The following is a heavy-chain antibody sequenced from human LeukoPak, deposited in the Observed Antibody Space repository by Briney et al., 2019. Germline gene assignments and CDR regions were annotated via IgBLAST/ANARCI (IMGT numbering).Heavy chain of an antibody. D-gene: IGHD2-15*01. CDR3: ARSGYCNGGSCYPEDYFDY. J-gene: IGHJ4*02. CDR2: IYHSGST. V-gene: IGHV4-38-2*01. CDR1: GYSISSGYY. Sequence: NASETLSLTCAVSGYSISSGYYWGWIRQPPGKGLEWIGSIYHSGSTYYNPSLKSRVTISVDTSKNQFSLKLSSVTAADTAVYYCARSGYCNGGSCYPEDYFDYWGQGTLVTVSS.